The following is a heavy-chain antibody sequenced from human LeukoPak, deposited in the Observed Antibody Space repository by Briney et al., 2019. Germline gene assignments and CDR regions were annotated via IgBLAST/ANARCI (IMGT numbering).Heavy chain of an antibody. CDR3: ARGTYFDY. CDR2: ISYDGSDK. CDR1: GFTFSSYA. Sequence: SGGSLRLSCAASGFTFSSYAMHWVRQAPGKGLEWVAFISYDGSDKYYADSVKGRFTISRDNSKNTLYLQMNSLRAEDTAVYYCARGTYFDYWGQGTLVTVSS. V-gene: IGHV3-30-3*01. J-gene: IGHJ4*02. D-gene: IGHD3-10*01.